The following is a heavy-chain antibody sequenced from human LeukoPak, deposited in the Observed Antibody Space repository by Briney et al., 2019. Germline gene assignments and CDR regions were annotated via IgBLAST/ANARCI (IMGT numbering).Heavy chain of an antibody. CDR3: AKVGLTVTTILDYFDY. Sequence: GGSLRLSCAASGFTFSSYAMSWVRQAPGKGLEWVAVISYDGSNNYYADSVKGRFTISRDNSKNTLFLQMNSLRAEDTAVYYCAKVGLTVTTILDYFDYWGQGTLVTVSS. V-gene: IGHV3-30*18. D-gene: IGHD4-11*01. J-gene: IGHJ4*02. CDR1: GFTFSSYA. CDR2: ISYDGSNN.